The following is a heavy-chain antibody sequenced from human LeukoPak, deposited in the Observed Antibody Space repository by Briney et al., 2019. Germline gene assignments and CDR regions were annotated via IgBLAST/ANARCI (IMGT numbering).Heavy chain of an antibody. CDR2: MNPNSGNT. D-gene: IGHD1-26*01. CDR3: ARARIVGATIKGGDDY. V-gene: IGHV1-8*01. CDR1: GYTFTSYD. Sequence: ASVKVSCKASGYTFTSYDINWVRQATGQGLEWMGWMNPNSGNTGYAQKFQGRVTMTRNTSISTAYMELSSLRSEDTAVYYCARARIVGATIKGGDDYWGQGTLVTVSS. J-gene: IGHJ4*02.